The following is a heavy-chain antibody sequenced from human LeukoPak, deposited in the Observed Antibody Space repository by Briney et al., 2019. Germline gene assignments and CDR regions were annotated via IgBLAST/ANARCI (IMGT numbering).Heavy chain of an antibody. D-gene: IGHD6-19*01. V-gene: IGHV3-23*01. CDR1: GFTFSNYA. Sequence: GGSLRLSCAASGFTFSNYAMTWVRQASGKGLEWVSLIFTSAVTTYYADSVKGRFTISRDNSKSTLYLQMNSLRAEDTAVYYCAKAVAATGHYYFGMDVWGQGTTVTVSS. CDR2: IFTSAVTT. CDR3: AKAVAATGHYYFGMDV. J-gene: IGHJ6*02.